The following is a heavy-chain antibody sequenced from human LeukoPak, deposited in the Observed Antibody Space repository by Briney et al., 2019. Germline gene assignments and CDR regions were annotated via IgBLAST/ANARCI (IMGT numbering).Heavy chain of an antibody. CDR2: ISYDGNNK. CDR1: GFTFSTYA. D-gene: IGHD5-12*01. V-gene: IGHV3-30*04. J-gene: IGHJ4*02. CDR3: ARDLSGYGVNY. Sequence: GGSLRLSCAASGFTFSTYAMHWVRQAPGKGLEWVAVISYDGNNKYYADSVKGRFTISRDNSKNTLSLQMNSLRAEDTAVYYCARDLSGYGVNYWGQGTLVTVSS.